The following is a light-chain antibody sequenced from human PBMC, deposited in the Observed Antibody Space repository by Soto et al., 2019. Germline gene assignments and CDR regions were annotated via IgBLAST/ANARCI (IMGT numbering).Light chain of an antibody. CDR3: SSYTSTTTLGGV. CDR1: SSDVGGYNY. Sequence: QSVLTQHASVSGSLGQSITISCTGTSSDVGGYNYVSWYQQHPGKAPKLMIFEVNNRPSGVSNRFSASKSGNTASLTISGLQAEDEAHYSCSSYTSTTTLGGVFGGGTKLTVL. CDR2: EVN. J-gene: IGLJ3*02. V-gene: IGLV2-14*01.